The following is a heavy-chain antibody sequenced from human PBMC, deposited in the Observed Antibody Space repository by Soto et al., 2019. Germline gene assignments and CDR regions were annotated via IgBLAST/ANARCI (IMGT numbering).Heavy chain of an antibody. Sequence: GGSLRLSCAASGFTFSSYAMSWVRQAPGKGLEWVSAISGSGGSTYYADSVKGRFTISRDNSKNTLYLQMNSLRAEDTAVYYCAKGRITMVRGVIMAGGSYYYMDVWGKGTTVTVSS. CDR1: GFTFSSYA. J-gene: IGHJ6*03. CDR2: ISGSGGST. D-gene: IGHD3-10*01. CDR3: AKGRITMVRGVIMAGGSYYYMDV. V-gene: IGHV3-23*01.